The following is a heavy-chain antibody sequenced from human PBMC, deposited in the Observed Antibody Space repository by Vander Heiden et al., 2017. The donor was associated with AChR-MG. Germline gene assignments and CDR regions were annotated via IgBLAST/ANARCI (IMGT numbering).Heavy chain of an antibody. D-gene: IGHD6-6*01. CDR1: GGSISNGGYL. CDR3: ARGYSSSSGYYFYGIDV. CDR2: IYFSGIT. J-gene: IGHJ6*02. V-gene: IGHV4-31*03. Sequence: QVQLQESGPGLVKPSQTLSLTCTVSGGSISNGGYLWTWVRQCPGKGLEWIGYIYFSGITHYTPSLRGRLAMSLDTSRNQVSLKLTSVTDADTAVYYWARGYSSSSGYYFYGIDVWGQGTTVTVSS.